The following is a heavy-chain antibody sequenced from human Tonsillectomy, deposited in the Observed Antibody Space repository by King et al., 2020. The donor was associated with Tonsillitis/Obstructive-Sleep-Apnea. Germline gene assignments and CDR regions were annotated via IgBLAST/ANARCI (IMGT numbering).Heavy chain of an antibody. CDR3: ARVTQGINRAFDH. Sequence: QLVQSGADVKKPGASVKVSCKASGYTFTGYFMHWVRQAPGQGLEWMGWINPNSGGSNFAQKFQGRVTLTRDTSNNTAYMELTRLTSDDPAVYYCARVTQGINRAFDHWGLGTLVTVSP. J-gene: IGHJ4*02. CDR1: GYTFTGYF. V-gene: IGHV1-2*02. D-gene: IGHD4-23*01. CDR2: INPNSGGS.